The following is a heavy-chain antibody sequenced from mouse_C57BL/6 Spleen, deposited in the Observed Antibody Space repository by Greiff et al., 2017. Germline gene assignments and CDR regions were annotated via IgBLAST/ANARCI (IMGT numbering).Heavy chain of an antibody. CDR3: ARGGYDYDGAMDY. D-gene: IGHD2-4*01. J-gene: IGHJ4*01. V-gene: IGHV1-26*01. CDR1: GYTFTDYY. Sequence: EVQLQQSGPELVKPGASVKISCKASGYTFTDYYMNWVQQSHGKSLEWIGDINPNNGGTSYNQKFKGKATLTVDKSSSTAYMELRSLTSEDSAVYYCARGGYDYDGAMDYWGQGTSVTVSS. CDR2: INPNNGGT.